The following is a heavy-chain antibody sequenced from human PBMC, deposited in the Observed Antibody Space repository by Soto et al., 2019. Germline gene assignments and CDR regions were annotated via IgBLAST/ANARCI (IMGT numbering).Heavy chain of an antibody. CDR3: ARGGIAVAGIRKFDP. Sequence: PSETLSLTCTVSGDFLSSYYWSWIRQSPVKGLEWIGYIYYSGITNYNPSLKSRVTISVDTSKNQFSLKLSSVTAADMAVYYCARGGIAVAGIRKFDPWGQGALVTVSS. D-gene: IGHD6-19*01. CDR1: GDFLSSYY. J-gene: IGHJ5*02. CDR2: IYYSGIT. V-gene: IGHV4-59*12.